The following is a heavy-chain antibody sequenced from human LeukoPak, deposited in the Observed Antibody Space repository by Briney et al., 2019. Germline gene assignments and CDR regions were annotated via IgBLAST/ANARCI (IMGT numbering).Heavy chain of an antibody. CDR2: ISYDGYDK. J-gene: IGHJ4*02. V-gene: IGHV3-30-3*01. D-gene: IGHD6-13*01. Sequence: GGSLRLSCAASGFTFNDYAMYWVRQTPGKGLEWVTLISYDGYDKSYADSVKGRFTISRDNSENTVYLQMNSLRAEDTAVFYCARDSSRGGDSSCFDYWGQGTLVTVSS. CDR1: GFTFNDYA. CDR3: ARDSSRGGDSSCFDY.